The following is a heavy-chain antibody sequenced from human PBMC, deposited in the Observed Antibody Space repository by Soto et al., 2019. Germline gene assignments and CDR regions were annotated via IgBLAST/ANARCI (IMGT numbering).Heavy chain of an antibody. J-gene: IGHJ4*02. V-gene: IGHV3-74*01. CDR2: IDEYGNTI. CDR1: GFTFSSYW. Sequence: PGGSLRLSCAASGFTFSSYWMHWVRQVPGKGLLWVSRIDEYGNTINYADSVKGRFTISRDNARNTVYLELNSLRAEDTALYYYIRDIGGKGAYWGPGTLVTVSS. D-gene: IGHD3-10*01. CDR3: IRDIGGKGAY.